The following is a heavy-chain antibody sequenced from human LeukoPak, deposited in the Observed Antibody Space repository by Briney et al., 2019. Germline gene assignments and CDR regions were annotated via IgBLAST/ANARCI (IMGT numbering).Heavy chain of an antibody. CDR1: RGSISNYY. J-gene: IGHJ5*02. V-gene: IGHV4-59*01. Sequence: SETLSLTCTVSRGSISNYYWSWIRQPPGKGLEWIGYIFSSGSTNYNPSLKSRVTISVDTSKNQFSLKLSSVTAADTAVYYCARVVPAADGFDPWGQGTLVTVSS. D-gene: IGHD2-2*01. CDR3: ARVVPAADGFDP. CDR2: IFSSGST.